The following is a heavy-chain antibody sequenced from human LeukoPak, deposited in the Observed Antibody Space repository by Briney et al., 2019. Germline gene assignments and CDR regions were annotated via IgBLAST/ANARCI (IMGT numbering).Heavy chain of an antibody. J-gene: IGHJ3*02. CDR3: ARRITVVRGTGAFDI. CDR1: GYSFTTYS. V-gene: IGHV5-51*01. CDR2: IYPGDSDT. D-gene: IGHD3-10*01. Sequence: GESLKISCKGSGYSFTTYSIGWGRQMPGKGLEWMGIIYPGDSDTSYSPSFQGQVKISSDKSTTTAYLQWSSLKASDTAMYYCARRITVVRGTGAFDIWGQGTMVTVSS.